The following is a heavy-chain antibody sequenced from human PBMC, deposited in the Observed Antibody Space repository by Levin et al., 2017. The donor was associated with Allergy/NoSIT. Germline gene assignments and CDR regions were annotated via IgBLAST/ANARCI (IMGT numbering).Heavy chain of an antibody. CDR1: GFTFSTYW. J-gene: IGHJ4*02. V-gene: IGHV3-74*01. Sequence: PGGSLRLSCAASGFTFSTYWMHWVRQPPGKGLVWVSRINTDGRSTIYADSVKGRFTISRDNAKNTLYLQMNSLRAEDTAVYYCAREGNPTHDYWGQGTLVTVSS. CDR3: AREGNPTHDY. CDR2: INTDGRST.